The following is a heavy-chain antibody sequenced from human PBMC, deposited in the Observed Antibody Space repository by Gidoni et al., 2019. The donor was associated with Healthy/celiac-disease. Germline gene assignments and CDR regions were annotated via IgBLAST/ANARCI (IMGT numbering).Heavy chain of an antibody. Sequence: EVKLVESGGGLVKPGGSLSLSCAASGFTFSNAWMSWVRQAPGKGLEWVGRIKSKTDGGTTDYAAPVKGRFTISRDDSKNTLYLQMNSLKTEDTAVYYCTRTRGEWFGAFDIWGQGTMVTVSS. V-gene: IGHV3-15*01. D-gene: IGHD3-3*01. CDR3: TRTRGEWFGAFDI. CDR1: GFTFSNAW. J-gene: IGHJ3*02. CDR2: IKSKTDGGTT.